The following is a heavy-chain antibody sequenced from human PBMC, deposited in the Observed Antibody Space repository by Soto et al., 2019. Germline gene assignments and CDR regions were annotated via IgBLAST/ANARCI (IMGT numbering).Heavy chain of an antibody. Sequence: HLQLQESGPGLVKPSETLSLTCTVSGDSISNSNYYWGWIRQPPGKGLEWIANIYYSEITYCNPSLKSRVAISVDTSKNQFSLKLSSVTAADTAIYYCARSNSGYYKWFDPWGQGTLVTVSS. D-gene: IGHD3-22*01. CDR1: GDSISNSNYY. CDR3: ARSNSGYYKWFDP. V-gene: IGHV4-39*01. CDR2: IYYSEIT. J-gene: IGHJ5*02.